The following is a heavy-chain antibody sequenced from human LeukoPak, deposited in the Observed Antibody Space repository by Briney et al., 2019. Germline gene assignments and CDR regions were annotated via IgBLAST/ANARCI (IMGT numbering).Heavy chain of an antibody. V-gene: IGHV4-39*01. CDR3: AGYSSGWIDY. J-gene: IGHJ4*02. D-gene: IGHD6-19*01. Sequence: SETLSLTCTVSGGSISSSSYYWGWIRQPPGKGLEWIGSIYYSGSTYYNPSLKSRVTISVDTSKNQFSLKLSSVTAADTAVYYCAGYSSGWIDYWGQGTPVTVSS. CDR2: IYYSGST. CDR1: GGSISSSSYY.